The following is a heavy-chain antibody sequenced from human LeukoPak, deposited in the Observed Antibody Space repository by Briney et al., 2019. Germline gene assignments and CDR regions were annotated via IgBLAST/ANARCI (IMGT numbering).Heavy chain of an antibody. CDR1: GLAFSSYE. V-gene: IGHV3-48*03. J-gene: IGHJ2*01. Sequence: PGGSLRLSCAASGLAFSSYEMNWVRQAPGKGLEWVSYISTSGSTIHYADSVKGRFTFSRDNAKNSVYLQMNSLRAEDTAVYYCARDKPVGTSWYFDLWGRGALVTVSS. D-gene: IGHD2-8*01. CDR3: ARDKPVGTSWYFDL. CDR2: ISTSGSTI.